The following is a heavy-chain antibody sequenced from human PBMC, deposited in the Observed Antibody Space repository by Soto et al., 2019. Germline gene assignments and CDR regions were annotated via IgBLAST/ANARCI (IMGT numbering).Heavy chain of an antibody. Sequence: GGSLRLSCAASGFTFSSYWMSWVRQAPGKGLEWVANIKQDGSEKYYVDSVKGRFTISRDNAKNSLYLQMNSLRAEDTAVYYCARGGAVGLEGNWFDPWGQGTLVTVSS. J-gene: IGHJ5*02. V-gene: IGHV3-7*05. D-gene: IGHD6-19*01. CDR2: IKQDGSEK. CDR3: ARGGAVGLEGNWFDP. CDR1: GFTFSSYW.